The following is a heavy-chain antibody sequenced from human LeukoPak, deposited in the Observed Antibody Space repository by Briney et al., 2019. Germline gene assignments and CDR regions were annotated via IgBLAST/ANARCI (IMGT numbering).Heavy chain of an antibody. CDR1: GFSLSNYG. V-gene: IGHV3-30-3*01. J-gene: IGHJ6*01. Sequence: PGGSPRLSCAASGFSLSNYGMTWVRQAPGKGLEWVAVISYDGSNKYYADSVKGRFTISRDNSKNTLYLQMNSLRVEDTAVYYCARHGDGFYYGMDVWGQGTTVTVSS. CDR2: ISYDGSNK. CDR3: ARHGDGFYYGMDV.